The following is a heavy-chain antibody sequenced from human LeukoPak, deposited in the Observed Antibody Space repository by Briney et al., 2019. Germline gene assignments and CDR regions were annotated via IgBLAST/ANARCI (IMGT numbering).Heavy chain of an antibody. CDR2: IYYSGST. V-gene: IGHV4-59*11. D-gene: IGHD5-12*01. J-gene: IGHJ4*02. CDR1: GDSISSHY. Sequence: SETLSLTCTVSGDSISSHYWSWIRQPPGKGLEWIGYIYYSGSTNYNPSLKSRVIISVDTSKNQFSLKLSSVTAADTAVYYCARGKYSGYLNSYYLDCWGQGTLVTVSS. CDR3: ARGKYSGYLNSYYLDC.